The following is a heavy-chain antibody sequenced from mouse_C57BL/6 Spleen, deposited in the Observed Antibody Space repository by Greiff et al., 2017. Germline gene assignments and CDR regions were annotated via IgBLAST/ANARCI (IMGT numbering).Heavy chain of an antibody. CDR2: IDPSDSYT. Sequence: QVQLQQPGAELVKPGASVKLSCKASGYTFTSYWMQWVKQRPGQGLEWIGEIDPSDSYTNYNQKFKGKATLTVDTSYSTAYMQLSSLTSEDSAVYYCARSLTGTNWFAYWGQGTLVTVSA. V-gene: IGHV1-50*01. CDR3: ARSLTGTNWFAY. D-gene: IGHD4-1*01. CDR1: GYTFTSYW. J-gene: IGHJ3*01.